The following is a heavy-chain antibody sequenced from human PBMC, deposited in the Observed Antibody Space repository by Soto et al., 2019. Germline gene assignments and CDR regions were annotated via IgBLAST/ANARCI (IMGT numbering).Heavy chain of an antibody. CDR2: LYGNDDR. Sequence: QITLKESGPTLVKPTQTLTLTCTFSGFSLSTSGVAVGWIRQPPGKALEWLTLLYGNDDRRFSPSLQSRLTVTKDTSKNQVVLTMTNMAPVDTATYYCAHRERSTFAHWGQGTLVTVSS. V-gene: IGHV2-5*01. CDR3: AHRERSTFAH. J-gene: IGHJ4*02. CDR1: GFSLSTSGVA.